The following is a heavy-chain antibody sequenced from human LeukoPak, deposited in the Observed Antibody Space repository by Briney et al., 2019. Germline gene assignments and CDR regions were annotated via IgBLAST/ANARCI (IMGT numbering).Heavy chain of an antibody. J-gene: IGHJ4*02. CDR3: ARGGFWVQLTLYDY. D-gene: IGHD5-18*01. CDR1: GYTLTELS. V-gene: IGHV1-24*01. CDR2: FDPEDGET. Sequence: ASVKVSCKVSGYTLTELSMHWVRQAPGKGLEWMGGFDPEDGETIYAQKFQGRVTMTRDMSTSTDYMELRSLRSDDTAVYYCARGGFWVQLTLYDYWGQGTLVTVSS.